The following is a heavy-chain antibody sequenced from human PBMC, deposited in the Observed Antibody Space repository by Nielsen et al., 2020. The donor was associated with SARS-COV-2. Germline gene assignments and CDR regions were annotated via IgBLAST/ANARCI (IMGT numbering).Heavy chain of an antibody. CDR3: ARDWSRAFDV. CDR1: GFTFTSHG. Sequence: GESLKISCAASGFTFTSHGMHWVRQAPGKGLDWVAVVWYDGSTTFYEDSVKGRFTISRDNAKNTLYLQMNSLRAEDTAVYYCARDWSRAFDVWGQGTMVTVSS. CDR2: VWYDGSTT. V-gene: IGHV3-33*01. J-gene: IGHJ3*01.